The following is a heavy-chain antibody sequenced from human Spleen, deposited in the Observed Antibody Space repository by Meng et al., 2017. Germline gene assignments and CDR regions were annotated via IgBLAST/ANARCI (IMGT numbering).Heavy chain of an antibody. CDR3: ATGAAAADH. Sequence: VRLGPFGGGLVKPGGSLRLSCVASGFSFTDAWMSWVRQAPGKGLEWVGRIKSNSDGGTTDYAAPVKGRFTISRDDSKNTLYLQMNSLITEDTAVYFCATGAAAADHWGQGTLVTVSS. D-gene: IGHD6-13*01. V-gene: IGHV3-15*01. CDR1: GFSFTDAW. CDR2: IKSNSDGGTT. J-gene: IGHJ4*02.